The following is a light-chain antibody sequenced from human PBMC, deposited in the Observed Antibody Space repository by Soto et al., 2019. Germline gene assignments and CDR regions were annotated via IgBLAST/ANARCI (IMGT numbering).Light chain of an antibody. CDR3: SSFTGTYNV. J-gene: IGLJ1*01. CDR2: EVS. V-gene: IGLV2-14*01. Sequence: QSALTQPASVSGSPGQSITISCTGSYKYVSWYQQRPGKAPKFMIYEVSNRPSGVSNRFSGSKSGNTASPTISGLRAEDEADYYCSSFTGTYNVFGAGTKVTVL. CDR1: YKY.